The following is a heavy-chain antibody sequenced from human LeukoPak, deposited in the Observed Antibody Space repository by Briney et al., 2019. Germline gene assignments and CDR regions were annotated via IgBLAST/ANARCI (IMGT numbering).Heavy chain of an antibody. J-gene: IGHJ6*03. V-gene: IGHV1-46*01. CDR2: INPSGGST. Sequence: ASVKVSCKASGGTFSSYAISWVRQAPGQGLEWMGIINPSGGSTSYAQKFQGRVTMTRDTSTSTVYMELSSLRSEDTAVYYCARDPAYYYYMDVWGKGTTVTVSS. CDR1: GGTFSSYA. CDR3: ARDPAYYYYMDV.